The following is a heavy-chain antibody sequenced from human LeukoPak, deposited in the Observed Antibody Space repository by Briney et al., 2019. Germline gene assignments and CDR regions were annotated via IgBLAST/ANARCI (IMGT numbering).Heavy chain of an antibody. Sequence: IPGGSLRLSCAASGLTFSTYSMNWVRQAPGKGLEWVGRIESTVDGGTTDYAAPVKGRFTVSRDDSKKMLYLQMNSLKIEDTAVYYCTTGGNVIVADTRAFDIWGQGTMVTVSS. V-gene: IGHV3-15*04. CDR1: GLTFSTYS. CDR2: IESTVDGGTT. J-gene: IGHJ3*02. CDR3: TTGGNVIVADTRAFDI. D-gene: IGHD6-19*01.